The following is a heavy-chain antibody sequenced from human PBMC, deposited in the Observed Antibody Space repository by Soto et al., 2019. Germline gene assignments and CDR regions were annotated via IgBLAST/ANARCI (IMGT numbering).Heavy chain of an antibody. CDR3: AKGKYTDIVVVPAATYFDY. Sequence: GGSLRLSCAPSGFTFSTYVMSWVRQAPGKGLEWVSGISGSGTSTYYTDSVKGRFTISRDNSKNTLYLQMNSLRAEDTAVYYCAKGKYTDIVVVPAATYFDYWGQGTLVTVSS. CDR1: GFTFSTYV. V-gene: IGHV3-23*01. CDR2: ISGSGTST. J-gene: IGHJ4*02. D-gene: IGHD2-2*01.